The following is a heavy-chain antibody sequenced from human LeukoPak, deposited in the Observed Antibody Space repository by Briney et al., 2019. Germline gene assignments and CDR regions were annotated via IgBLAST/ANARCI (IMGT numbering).Heavy chain of an antibody. D-gene: IGHD1-14*01. Sequence: PGGSLGLSCAASGFPFSTYSMTWVRQAPGRGLEWLSYIGYSSSPIFYAESVKGRFTISRDNAKNSLYLQMNSLRDEDTAVYYCASAGSTSLTNWFDHWGQGSLVTVSS. J-gene: IGHJ5*02. CDR2: IGYSSSPI. V-gene: IGHV3-48*02. CDR3: ASAGSTSLTNWFDH. CDR1: GFPFSTYS.